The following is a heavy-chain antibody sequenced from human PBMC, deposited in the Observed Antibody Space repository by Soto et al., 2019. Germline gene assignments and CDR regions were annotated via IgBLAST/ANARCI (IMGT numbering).Heavy chain of an antibody. D-gene: IGHD1-1*01. CDR1: RFTFSSYA. V-gene: IGHV3-23*01. J-gene: IGHJ4*02. CDR3: ARSLFLTSTDTEPFDY. Sequence: EVQLLESGGGLVQPGGSLVLSGAASRFTFSSYAMSWVRQAPGKGLEWVSSISGGGNDAYYADSVKGRFTISRDNSKNTLYPQMSSLRAGDTAVYYCARSLFLTSTDTEPFDYWGQGALVTVSS. CDR2: ISGGGNDA.